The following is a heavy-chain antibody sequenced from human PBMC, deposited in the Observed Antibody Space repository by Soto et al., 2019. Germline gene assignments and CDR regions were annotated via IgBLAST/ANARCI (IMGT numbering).Heavy chain of an antibody. D-gene: IGHD3-22*01. Sequence: PSETHSLTCTVSGGTSISSSFHWGWIRKPPGKGLEWIGEINHSGSTNYNPSLKSRVTISVDTSKNQFSLKLSSVTAADTAVYYCARGGRITMIVVSYHYVGHNWFDPWGQGTLVTVSS. V-gene: IGHV4-39*07. CDR1: GGTSISSSFH. CDR3: ARGGRITMIVVSYHYVGHNWFDP. J-gene: IGHJ5*02. CDR2: INHSGST.